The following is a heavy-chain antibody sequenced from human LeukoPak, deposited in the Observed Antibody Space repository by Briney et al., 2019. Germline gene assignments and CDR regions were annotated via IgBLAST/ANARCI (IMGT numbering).Heavy chain of an antibody. CDR2: INPNSGGT. J-gene: IGHJ3*02. D-gene: IGHD2-15*01. CDR1: GYTFTSYG. CDR3: AKIREVGTNNGVVVPTFGAFDI. Sequence: GASVKVSCKASGYTFTSYGISWVRQAPGQGLEWMGWINPNSGGTNYAQKFQGRVTLTRDTSISTAYMELSSLRSDDTAVYFCAKIREVGTNNGVVVPTFGAFDIWGQGTMVTVSS. V-gene: IGHV1-2*02.